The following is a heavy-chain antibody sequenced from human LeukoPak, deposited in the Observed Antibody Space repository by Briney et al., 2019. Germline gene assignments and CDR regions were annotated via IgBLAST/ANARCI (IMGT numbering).Heavy chain of an antibody. Sequence: PSETLSLTCTVSADSLSSGGHYWAWIRQFPGTGLESIGFIHHSGRSRHNPSLQDRVAISVDTSRKQFALKLSSVTAADTAMYYCARGGNRFGGFYFDYWGPGMQVIVSS. CDR3: ARGGNRFGGFYFDY. J-gene: IGHJ4*02. CDR1: ADSLSSGGHY. V-gene: IGHV4-31*03. D-gene: IGHD3-10*01. CDR2: IHHSGRS.